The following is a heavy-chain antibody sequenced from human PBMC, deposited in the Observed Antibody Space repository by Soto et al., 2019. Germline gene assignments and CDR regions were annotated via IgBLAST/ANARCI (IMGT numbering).Heavy chain of an antibody. CDR2: IYYSGST. V-gene: IGHV4-59*01. CDR3: ARATNWFDP. J-gene: IGHJ5*02. CDR1: GGSISSYY. Sequence: SETLSLTCTVSGGSISSYYWSWIRQPPGKGLEWIGYIYYSGSTNYNPSLKSRVTISVDTSKNQFSLKLSSVTAADTAVYYCARATNWFDPWAQGTLVTVSS.